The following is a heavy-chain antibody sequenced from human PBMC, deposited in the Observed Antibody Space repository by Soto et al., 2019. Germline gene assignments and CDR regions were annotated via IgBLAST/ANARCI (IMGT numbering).Heavy chain of an antibody. D-gene: IGHD6-13*01. CDR3: ASTAGLDHLLNYYGLNV. CDR2: IIPVLGTP. CDR1: GGTFTSTA. J-gene: IGHJ6*02. Sequence: QVLLVQSSAEVKKPGSSVKVSCKASGGTFTSTAFSWVRQAPVQGLEWMGGIIPVLGTPNYAQKFQARLTVTEDASTTTVHMELSSLRSDDTAVYYCASTAGLDHLLNYYGLNVWGQGTTVTVSS. V-gene: IGHV1-69*01.